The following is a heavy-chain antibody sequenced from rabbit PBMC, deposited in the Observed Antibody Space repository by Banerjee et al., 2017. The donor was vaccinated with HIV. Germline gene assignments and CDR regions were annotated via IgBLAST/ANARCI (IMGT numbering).Heavy chain of an antibody. CDR2: IGTGSGSA. J-gene: IGHJ4*01. V-gene: IGHV1S40*01. CDR1: GFSFSSSYY. D-gene: IGHD4-2*01. CDR3: ARSYDGSTSRFNL. Sequence: QSLEESGGGLVQPEGSLTLTCTASGFSFSSSYYMCWVRQAPGKGLEWIGCIGTGSGSAYYASWAKGRFTISKTSSTTVTLQMTSLTAADTATYFCARSYDGSTSRFNLWGPGTLVTVS.